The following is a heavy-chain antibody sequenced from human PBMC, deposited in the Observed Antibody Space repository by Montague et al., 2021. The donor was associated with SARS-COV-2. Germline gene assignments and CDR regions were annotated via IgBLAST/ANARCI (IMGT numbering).Heavy chain of an antibody. Sequence: PALVKPTQTLTLTCSFSGFSLSTGGVGVDWIRQSPGKGLEWLGVIFWDDEKRYNPTLKTRLTISKGTSQNQVVITLTDMGPADTATYFCAHQYYDYVWGSYRPDYFDYWGQGTLVTVSS. CDR2: IFWDDEK. J-gene: IGHJ4*02. D-gene: IGHD3-16*02. CDR3: AHQYYDYVWGSYRPDYFDY. V-gene: IGHV2-5*02. CDR1: GFSLSTGGVG.